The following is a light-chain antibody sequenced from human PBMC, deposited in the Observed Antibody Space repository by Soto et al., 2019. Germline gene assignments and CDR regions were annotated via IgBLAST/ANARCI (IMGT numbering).Light chain of an antibody. J-gene: IGKJ1*01. CDR1: QSVTNS. CDR2: DAS. Sequence: EIVMTQSPATLSVSPGERVTLSCRASQSVTNSLAWYQQRPDQAPRLLIYDASTRATDFPARFTGSGYGTEFTLTISSPQSEDLAIYYCQQYNRWPAAFGQGTKVEIK. V-gene: IGKV3-15*01. CDR3: QQYNRWPAA.